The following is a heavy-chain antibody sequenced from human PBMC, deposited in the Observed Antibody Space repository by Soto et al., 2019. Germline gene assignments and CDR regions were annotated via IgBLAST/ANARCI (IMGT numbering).Heavy chain of an antibody. CDR2: IIPILGIA. Sequence: SVKVSCKASGGTFSSHTISWVRQAPGQGLEWMGRIIPILGIANYAQKFQGRVTITADKSTSTAYMELSSLRSEDTAVYYCASQAPTDPGAFDIWGQGTMVTVSS. CDR1: GGTFSSHT. D-gene: IGHD4-17*01. CDR3: ASQAPTDPGAFDI. J-gene: IGHJ3*02. V-gene: IGHV1-69*02.